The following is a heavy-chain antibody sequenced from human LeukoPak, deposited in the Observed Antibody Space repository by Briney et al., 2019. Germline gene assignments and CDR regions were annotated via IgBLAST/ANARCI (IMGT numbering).Heavy chain of an antibody. Sequence: PSETLSLTCTVSGGSISSYYWSWIRQPPGKGLEWIGYIYYSGSTNYNPSLKSRVTISVDTSKNQFSLKLSSVTAADTAVYYCASLYDYVWEGWFDPWGQGTLVTVSS. CDR2: IYYSGST. CDR3: ASLYDYVWEGWFDP. J-gene: IGHJ5*02. CDR1: GGSISSYY. V-gene: IGHV4-59*01. D-gene: IGHD3-16*01.